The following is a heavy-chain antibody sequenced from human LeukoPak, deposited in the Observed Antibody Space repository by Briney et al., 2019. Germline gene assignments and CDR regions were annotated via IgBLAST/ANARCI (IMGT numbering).Heavy chain of an antibody. D-gene: IGHD3-22*01. J-gene: IGHJ3*02. V-gene: IGHV3-23*01. CDR2: ISGSGGST. CDR3: ASEIVVANDAFDI. CDR1: GFTFSSYA. Sequence: GGSLRLSCAASGFTFSSYAMSWVRQAPGKGLEWVSAISGSGGSTYYADSVKGRFTISRDNSKNTLYLQMNSLRAEDTTVYYCASEIVVANDAFDIWGQGTMVTVSS.